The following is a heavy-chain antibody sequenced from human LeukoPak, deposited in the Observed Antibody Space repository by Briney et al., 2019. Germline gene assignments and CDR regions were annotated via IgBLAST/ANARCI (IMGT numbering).Heavy chain of an antibody. J-gene: IGHJ4*02. Sequence: GGSLRLSCAASGFTFSNAWMSWDRQAPGKGLEWVGRIKSKTDGGTTDYAAPVKGRFTISRDDSKNTLYLQMNSLKTEDTAVYYCTTDSGYSGSYYGYWGQGTLVTVSS. D-gene: IGHD1-26*01. V-gene: IGHV3-15*01. CDR1: GFTFSNAW. CDR2: IKSKTDGGTT. CDR3: TTDSGYSGSYYGY.